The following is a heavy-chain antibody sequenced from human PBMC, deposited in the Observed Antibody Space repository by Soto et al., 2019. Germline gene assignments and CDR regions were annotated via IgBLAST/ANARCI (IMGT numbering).Heavy chain of an antibody. V-gene: IGHV1-8*01. CDR2: MNPNSGNT. CDR3: ARGLRYSSSWPTGNWFDP. CDR1: GYTFTSYD. D-gene: IGHD6-13*01. J-gene: IGHJ5*02. Sequence: ASVKVSCKAPGYTFTSYDINWVRQATGQGLEWMGWMNPNSGNTGYAQKFQGRVTMTRNTSISTAYMELSSLRSEDTAVYYCARGLRYSSSWPTGNWFDPWGQGTLVTVSS.